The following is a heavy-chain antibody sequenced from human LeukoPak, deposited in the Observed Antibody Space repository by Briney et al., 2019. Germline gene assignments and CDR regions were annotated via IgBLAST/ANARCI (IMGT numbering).Heavy chain of an antibody. CDR1: GFTLSSIA. D-gene: IGHD6-19*01. J-gene: IGHJ4*02. CDR3: AKRSSNGWYYFAY. V-gene: IGHV3-23*01. CDR2: ISDSGANT. Sequence: GGSLRLSCAASGFTLSSIAMSWVRQAPGKGLEWVSTISDSGANTYYADSVKGRFIISRDNSKNTLYLQMNSLRAEDTAVYHCAKRSSNGWYYFAYWGQGTLVTVSS.